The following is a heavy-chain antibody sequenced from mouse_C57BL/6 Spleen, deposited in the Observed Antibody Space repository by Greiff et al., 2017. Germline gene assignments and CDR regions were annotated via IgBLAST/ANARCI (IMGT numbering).Heavy chain of an antibody. D-gene: IGHD1-1*01. J-gene: IGHJ3*01. CDR1: GYTFTSYW. V-gene: IGHV1-55*01. CDR3: ARYPSHYYGRSS. CDR2: IYPGSGST. Sequence: QVQLQQPGAELVTPGASVKMSCQASGYTFTSYWITWVKQRPGQGLEWIGDIYPGSGSTNYNEKFKSKATLTVDTSSSTAYMQLSSLTSEDSAVYYCARYPSHYYGRSSWGQGTLVTVSA.